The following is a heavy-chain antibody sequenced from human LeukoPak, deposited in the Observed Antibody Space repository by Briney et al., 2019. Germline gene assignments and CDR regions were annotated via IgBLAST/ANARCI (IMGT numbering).Heavy chain of an antibody. D-gene: IGHD6-13*01. Sequence: ASVKVSCKASGGTFSSYAMHWVRQAPGQRLEWMGWINAGNGNTKYSQKFQGRVTITRDTSASTAYMELSSLRSEDTAVYYCARGRIAAAGTGGRFDYWGQGTLVTVSS. CDR3: ARGRIAAAGTGGRFDY. V-gene: IGHV1-3*01. CDR1: GGTFSSYA. CDR2: INAGNGNT. J-gene: IGHJ4*02.